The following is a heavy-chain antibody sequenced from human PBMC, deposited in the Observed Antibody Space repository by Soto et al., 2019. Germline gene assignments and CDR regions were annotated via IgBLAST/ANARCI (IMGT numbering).Heavy chain of an antibody. Sequence: QVQLVQSGAEVKKPGASVKVSCKASGYTFTSYGISWVRQAPGQGLEWMGWISAYNGNTNFAQKLQGRVTITTDTTTSTAYMELSSLRSDDTAVYYCARDYYASSGYVSGMDVWGQGTTFTVSS. J-gene: IGHJ6*02. CDR2: ISAYNGNT. V-gene: IGHV1-18*04. CDR3: ARDYYASSGYVSGMDV. CDR1: GYTFTSYG. D-gene: IGHD3-22*01.